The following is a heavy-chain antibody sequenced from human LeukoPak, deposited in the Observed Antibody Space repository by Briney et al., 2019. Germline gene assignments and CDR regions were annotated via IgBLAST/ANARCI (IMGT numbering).Heavy chain of an antibody. CDR1: GFTFSSYG. V-gene: IGHV3-23*01. CDR3: AKGSGGSGSYSKYYFDY. J-gene: IGHJ4*02. Sequence: GGTLRLSCAASGFTFSSYGMNWVRQDPGKGLEWVSAISGSGGTTYYADSLRGRFTISRDNSKNTVYLQINSLRADDTAVYYCAKGSGGSGSYSKYYFDYWGQGTLVTVSS. D-gene: IGHD3-10*01. CDR2: ISGSGGTT.